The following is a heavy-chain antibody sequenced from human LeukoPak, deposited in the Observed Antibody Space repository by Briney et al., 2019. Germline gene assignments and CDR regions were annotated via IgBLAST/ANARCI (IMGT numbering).Heavy chain of an antibody. CDR3: AKDQGARYYGSGSSWFDP. D-gene: IGHD3-10*01. Sequence: GGSLRLSCAASGFPFSNYWMHWVRQAQGKGLVWLSHITSDGSGRSYADSVKGRFTISRDNAKYTLYLQMNSLRDEDTAVYYCAKDQGARYYGSGSSWFDPWGQGTLVTVSS. CDR2: ITSDGSGR. J-gene: IGHJ5*02. V-gene: IGHV3-74*01. CDR1: GFPFSNYW.